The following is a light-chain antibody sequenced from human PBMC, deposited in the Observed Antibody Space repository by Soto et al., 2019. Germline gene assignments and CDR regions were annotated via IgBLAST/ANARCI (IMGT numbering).Light chain of an antibody. Sequence: QSALTQPASVSGSPGQSITISCTGASTDVDGYDYVSWYQQHPGQAPKLMIYDVNNRPSGVSYRFSGSKSGDTASLTISGLQAEDDADYYCGSYTSSAPFYVFGTGTKLTVL. J-gene: IGLJ1*01. V-gene: IGLV2-14*03. CDR2: DVN. CDR1: STDVDGYDY. CDR3: GSYTSSAPFYV.